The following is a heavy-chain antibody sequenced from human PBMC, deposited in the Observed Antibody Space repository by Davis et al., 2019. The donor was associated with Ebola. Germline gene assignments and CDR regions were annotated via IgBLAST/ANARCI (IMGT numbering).Heavy chain of an antibody. V-gene: IGHV1-69*13. D-gene: IGHD3-3*01. CDR2: IIPIFGTA. CDR1: GGTFSSYA. CDR3: ARDQYYDFWSGYYRRDYYYYGMDV. J-gene: IGHJ6*02. Sequence: SVKVSCKASGGTFSSYAISWVRQAPGQGLEWMGGIIPIFGTANYAQKFQGRVTITADESTSTAYMELSSLRSEDTAVYYCARDQYYDFWSGYYRRDYYYYGMDVWGQGTTVTVSS.